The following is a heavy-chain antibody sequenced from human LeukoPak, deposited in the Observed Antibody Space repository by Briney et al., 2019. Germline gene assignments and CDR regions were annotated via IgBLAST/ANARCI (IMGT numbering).Heavy chain of an antibody. Sequence: PSRTLSLTCTVSGGSISSGAYYWSWVRQLPEKGLDWIGYIGYTGDTYYNPSLRSRATISKDTSKTQFSLRLNSLTAADTAVYYCARVAAATTNPRFDFWGQGTLVTVSS. CDR1: GGSISSGAYY. D-gene: IGHD1-1*01. CDR3: ARVAAATTNPRFDF. CDR2: IGYTGDT. J-gene: IGHJ4*02. V-gene: IGHV4-31*03.